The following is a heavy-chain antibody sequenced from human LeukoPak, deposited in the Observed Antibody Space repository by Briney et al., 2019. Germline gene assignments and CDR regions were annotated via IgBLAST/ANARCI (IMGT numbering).Heavy chain of an antibody. D-gene: IGHD4-17*01. Sequence: GGSLGLSYAASGFTFSSYAMSWVRQAAGRGLEWVSSIRLIGDNTDYGDSVKDRFTISRDNAKNSLYLQMNSLRSEDTAVYYCATYGDYGDAFDIWGQGTMVTVSS. J-gene: IGHJ3*02. V-gene: IGHV3-23*01. CDR1: GFTFSSYA. CDR2: IRLIGDNT. CDR3: ATYGDYGDAFDI.